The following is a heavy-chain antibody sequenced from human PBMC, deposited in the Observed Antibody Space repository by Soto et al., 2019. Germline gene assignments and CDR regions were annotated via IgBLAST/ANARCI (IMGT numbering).Heavy chain of an antibody. J-gene: IGHJ4*02. CDR1: GGALSRSSDY. V-gene: IGHV4-39*02. CDR3: ARLACSSTRCFTYFDY. D-gene: IGHD2-2*02. CDR2: LYNSGTT. Sequence: SETLSLTCTVSGGALSRSSDYWGWIRQPPGKGLEWIGSLYNSGTTYYNPSLRGRLTKSVDTSKNYLSMKLTSVTPADTSVYYCARLACSSTRCFTYFDYWGQGALVTVSS.